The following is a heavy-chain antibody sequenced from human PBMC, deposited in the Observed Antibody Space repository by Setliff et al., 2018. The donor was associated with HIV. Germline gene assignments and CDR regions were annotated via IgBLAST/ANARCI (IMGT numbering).Heavy chain of an antibody. CDR1: GDKFPNYY. Sequence: GESLKISCKDSGDKFPNYYLGWVRQMPGNGLEWIGVIYPSDSDTRISLSFRGQVTISADKSISTAYLQLNSLRASDTAIYYCTKGGGLNFRWHDWFVKIWGQGTQVTVSS. CDR2: IYPSDSDT. CDR3: TKGGGLNFRWHDWFVKI. J-gene: IGHJ4*03. D-gene: IGHD3-9*01. V-gene: IGHV5-51*01.